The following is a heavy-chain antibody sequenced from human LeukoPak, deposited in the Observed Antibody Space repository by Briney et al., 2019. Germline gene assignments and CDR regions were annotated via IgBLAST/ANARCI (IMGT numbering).Heavy chain of an antibody. J-gene: IGHJ1*01. V-gene: IGHV1-46*01. CDR1: GYTXSSYY. CDR3: ARHFDSITTAGNAEYFHH. Sequence: ASVTVSCKASGYTXSSYYMHWVRQAPGQGLEWMGMINPSAGSTRYAQKFQGRVTLTRDTSTSTVYMELSSLRSEDTAVYYCARHFDSITTAGNAEYFHHWGQGTLVTVSS. CDR2: INPSAGST. D-gene: IGHD6-13*01.